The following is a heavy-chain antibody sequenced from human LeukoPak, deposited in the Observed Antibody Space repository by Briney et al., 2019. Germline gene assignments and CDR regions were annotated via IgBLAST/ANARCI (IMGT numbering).Heavy chain of an antibody. V-gene: IGHV4-34*01. Sequence: SETLSLTCAVYGGSFSGYYWSWIRQPPGKGLEWIGEINHSGSTNYNPSLKSRVTISVDTSKNQFSLKLSSVTAADTAVYYRARGAPYYYGSGSTFDYWGQGTLVTVSS. CDR3: ARGAPYYYGSGSTFDY. D-gene: IGHD3-10*01. CDR1: GGSFSGYY. J-gene: IGHJ4*02. CDR2: INHSGST.